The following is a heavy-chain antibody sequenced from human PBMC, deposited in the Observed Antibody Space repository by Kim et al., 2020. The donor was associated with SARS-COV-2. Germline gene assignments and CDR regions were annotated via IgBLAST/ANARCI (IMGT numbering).Heavy chain of an antibody. J-gene: IGHJ4*02. CDR3: ARGRAVTKDADY. D-gene: IGHD4-17*01. CDR1: GGSFTGYH. Sequence: SETLSLTCTVSGGSFTGYHWSWIRQPPGKGLEWIGYISDSGITNYNPSLKSRVTLLVDTSKNQFSLKVTSVTAADTALYFCARGRAVTKDADYWGQGTPVTVSS. CDR2: ISDSGIT. V-gene: IGHV4-59*01.